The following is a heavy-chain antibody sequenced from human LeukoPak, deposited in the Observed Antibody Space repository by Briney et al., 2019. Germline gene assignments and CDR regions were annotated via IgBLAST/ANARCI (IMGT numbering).Heavy chain of an antibody. CDR2: LNSDGSST. D-gene: IGHD3-10*01. V-gene: IGHV3-74*01. J-gene: IGHJ4*02. Sequence: GGSLRLSCAASGFTFSSYWMHWVRQVPGKGLVWVARLNSDGSSTSYADSVKGRTTISRDNAKNTLYLQMNSLRAEDTAVYYCARESGRYSPFDYWGQGTLVTVSS. CDR3: ARESGRYSPFDY. CDR1: GFTFSSYW.